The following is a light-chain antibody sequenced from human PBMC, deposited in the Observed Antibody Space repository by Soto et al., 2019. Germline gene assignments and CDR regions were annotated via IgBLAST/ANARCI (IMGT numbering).Light chain of an antibody. V-gene: IGKV3-15*01. CDR2: GAS. CDR1: QSVDNN. J-gene: IGKJ5*01. CDR3: QQYTNWPIT. Sequence: EIVLTQSPATLSLSPGERATLSCRASQSVDNNLAWYQQKPGQAPRLLIYGASTRATGIPARFSGSGSGTEFTLTISSLQSEDFAVYYCQQYTNWPITFGQGTRLEIK.